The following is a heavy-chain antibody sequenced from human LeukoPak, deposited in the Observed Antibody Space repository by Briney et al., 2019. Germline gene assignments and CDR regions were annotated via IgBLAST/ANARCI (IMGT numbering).Heavy chain of an antibody. V-gene: IGHV1-46*01. CDR3: ATRPGSWSGYYNWFDP. CDR2: INPSGGST. J-gene: IGHJ5*02. D-gene: IGHD3-3*01. Sequence: ASVKVSCKASGYTFTSYYMHWVRQAPGQGLEWMGIINPSGGSTSYAQKFQGRVTMTEDTSTDTAYMELSSLRSEDTAVYYCATRPGSWSGYYNWFDPWGQGTLVTVSS. CDR1: GYTFTSYY.